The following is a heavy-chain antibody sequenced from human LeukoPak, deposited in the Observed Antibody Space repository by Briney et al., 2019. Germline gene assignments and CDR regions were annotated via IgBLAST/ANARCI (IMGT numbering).Heavy chain of an antibody. J-gene: IGHJ3*02. D-gene: IGHD3-9*01. CDR1: GFTFSSYS. CDR2: ISSSSSYI. Sequence: GGSLRLSCAASGFTFSSYSMNWVRQAPGKGLEWVSSISSSSSYIYYADSVKGRFTISRDNAKNSLYLQMNSLRAEDTAVYYCARYDILTGPSANAFDIWGQGTMVTVSS. CDR3: ARYDILTGPSANAFDI. V-gene: IGHV3-21*01.